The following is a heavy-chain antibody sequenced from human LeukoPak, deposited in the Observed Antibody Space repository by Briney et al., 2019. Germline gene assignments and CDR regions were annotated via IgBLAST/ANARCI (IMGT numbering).Heavy chain of an antibody. V-gene: IGHV1-69*04. CDR1: GGTFSRYA. J-gene: IGHJ6*02. CDR2: IIPIFGIA. D-gene: IGHD2-21*02. Sequence: ASVKVSCKASGGTFSRYAISWVRQAPGQGLEWMGRIIPIFGIANYAQKFQGRVTISADKSTSTAYMELSSLRSEDTAVYYCATRKCGGDCYSDYYYGMDVWGQGTTVTVSS. CDR3: ATRKCGGDCYSDYYYGMDV.